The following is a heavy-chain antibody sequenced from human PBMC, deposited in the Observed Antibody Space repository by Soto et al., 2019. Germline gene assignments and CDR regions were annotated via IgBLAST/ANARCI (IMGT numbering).Heavy chain of an antibody. CDR1: GFTFSSYA. Sequence: QVQLVESGGGVVQPGRSLRLSCAASGFTFSSYAMHWVRQAPGKGLEWVAVISYDGSNKYYADSVKGRFTISRDNSKNTLYLQINSLRAEDTAVYYCARDGPAVAGNIDYWGQGTLVTVSS. CDR3: ARDGPAVAGNIDY. J-gene: IGHJ4*02. V-gene: IGHV3-30-3*01. CDR2: ISYDGSNK. D-gene: IGHD6-19*01.